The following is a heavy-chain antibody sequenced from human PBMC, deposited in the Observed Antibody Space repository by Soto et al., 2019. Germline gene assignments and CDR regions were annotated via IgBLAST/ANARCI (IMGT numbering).Heavy chain of an antibody. V-gene: IGHV1-69*12. J-gene: IGHJ6*02. CDR3: ARGGYSGYDPEDYYYYGMDV. CDR1: GGTFSSYA. D-gene: IGHD5-12*01. CDR2: IIPIFGTA. Sequence: QVQLVQSGAEVKKPGSSVKVSCKASGGTFSSYAISWVRQAPGQGLEWMGGIIPIFGTANYAQKFQGRAKMPADESASTAYMELSSLRPEDTAVYYCARGGYSGYDPEDYYYYGMDVWGQGATVTVSS.